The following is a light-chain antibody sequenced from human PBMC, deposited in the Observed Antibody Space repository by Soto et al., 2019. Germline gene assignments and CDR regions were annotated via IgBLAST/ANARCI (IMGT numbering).Light chain of an antibody. Sequence: QSALTQPPSVSGAPGQTVIISCSGSSSNLGAPYDVNWFRQLPGTVPRLLIYGNNNQPSRVPDRFSGSKSGTSASLAITGLQAEDEADYYCQSYDSSLSGYVFGTGTKVTVL. V-gene: IGLV1-40*01. CDR2: GNN. CDR1: SSNLGAPYD. CDR3: QSYDSSLSGYV. J-gene: IGLJ1*01.